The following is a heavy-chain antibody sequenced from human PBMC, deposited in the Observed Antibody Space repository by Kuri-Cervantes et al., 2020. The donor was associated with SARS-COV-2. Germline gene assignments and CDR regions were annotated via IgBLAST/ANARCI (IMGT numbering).Heavy chain of an antibody. V-gene: IGHV3-21*01. CDR2: ISSSSSYI. D-gene: IGHD1-26*01. J-gene: IGHJ1*01. Sequence: GESLKISCAASGFTFSSYSMNWVRQAPGKGLEWVSSISSSSSYIYYADSVKGRFTISRDNAKNSLYLQMNSLRAEDTAVYYCARDGASLEYSQHWGQGTLVTVSS. CDR3: ARDGASLEYSQH. CDR1: GFTFSSYS.